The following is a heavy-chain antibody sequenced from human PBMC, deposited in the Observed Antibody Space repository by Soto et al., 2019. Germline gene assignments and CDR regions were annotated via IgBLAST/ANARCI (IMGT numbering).Heavy chain of an antibody. CDR1: GFTFRSYA. J-gene: IGHJ2*01. V-gene: IGHV3-23*01. Sequence: DVQLLESGGGLVQPGGSLRLSCAASGFTFRSYAMSWVRQAPGKGLEWVSGISGSGISTHYADSVKGRFTVSSDNSKNTQYLQMNSLRAEDTAVYNVSNEPVGPDWYFDLWGRGTLVTVSS. CDR3: SNEPVGPDWYFDL. CDR2: ISGSGIST.